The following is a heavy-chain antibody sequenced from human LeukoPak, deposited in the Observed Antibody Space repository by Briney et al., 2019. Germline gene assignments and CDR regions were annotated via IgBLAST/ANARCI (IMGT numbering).Heavy chain of an antibody. Sequence: HSGTPSLTCTVSGGSISSSSYYWGWIRQPPGKGLEWIGSFRYSGSTYYNPSLKGRVTISVDTSKNQFYLKLSSVTAADTAVYYCASPNYYDSSGYYAWGQGTLVTVSS. V-gene: IGHV4-39*01. CDR2: FRYSGST. J-gene: IGHJ5*02. D-gene: IGHD3-22*01. CDR1: GGSISSSSYY. CDR3: ASPNYYDSSGYYA.